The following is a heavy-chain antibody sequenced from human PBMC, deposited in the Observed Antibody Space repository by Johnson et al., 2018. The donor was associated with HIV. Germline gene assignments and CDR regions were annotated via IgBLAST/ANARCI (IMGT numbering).Heavy chain of an antibody. CDR2: IKSKTDGGTT. CDR3: TTGLYWNDAFDI. CDR1: GFTFSSYW. V-gene: IGHV3-15*01. D-gene: IGHD1-1*01. J-gene: IGHJ3*02. Sequence: VQLVESGGGLVQPGGSLRLSCAASGFTFSSYWMHWVRQAPGKGLVWVGRIKSKTDGGTTDYAAPVKGRFTISRDGSKNTLYLQMTGLKTEDTAVYYCTTGLYWNDAFDIWGQGTMVTVSS.